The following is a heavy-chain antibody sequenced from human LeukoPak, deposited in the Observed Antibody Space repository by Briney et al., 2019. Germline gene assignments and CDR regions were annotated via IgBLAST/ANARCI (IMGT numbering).Heavy chain of an antibody. J-gene: IGHJ6*03. Sequence: SETLSLTCAVYGGSFSGYYWSWIRQPPGKGLEWIGEINHSGSTNYNPSLKSRVTISVDTSKNQFSLKLSSVTAADTAVYYCARVYDFWRGHYYYYMDVWGKGTTVTVSS. V-gene: IGHV4-34*01. CDR3: ARVYDFWRGHYYYYMDV. CDR1: GGSFSGYY. CDR2: INHSGST. D-gene: IGHD3-3*01.